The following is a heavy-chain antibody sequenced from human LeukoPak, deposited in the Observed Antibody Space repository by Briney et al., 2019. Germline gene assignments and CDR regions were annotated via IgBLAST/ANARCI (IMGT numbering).Heavy chain of an antibody. J-gene: IGHJ3*02. CDR2: IWYDGSNK. CDR1: GFTLSRYV. V-gene: IGHV3-33*01. CDR3: AREGTTNRHYAFDI. Sequence: GRSLRLSCAASGFTLSRYVMHWVRQAPDKGRERVAVIWYDGSNKYYADSVKGRFTISRDNSKNTLYLQMNSLRAEDTAVYYCAREGTTNRHYAFDIWGQGTMVTVSS. D-gene: IGHD2/OR15-2a*01.